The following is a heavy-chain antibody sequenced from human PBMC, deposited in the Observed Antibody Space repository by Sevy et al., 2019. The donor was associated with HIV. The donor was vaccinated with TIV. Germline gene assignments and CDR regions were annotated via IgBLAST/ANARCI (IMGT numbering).Heavy chain of an antibody. Sequence: SETLSLTCTVSGGSISSSNYYWGWIRQPPGKGLEWIGSIYYSGSTYYNPSLKSRVTISVDTSKNQFFLKLCSVTAADTAVYYCAGLSWYSSGWLWFDPWGQGTLVTVSS. V-gene: IGHV4-39*01. CDR3: AGLSWYSSGWLWFDP. CDR2: IYYSGST. CDR1: GGSISSSNYY. J-gene: IGHJ5*02. D-gene: IGHD6-19*01.